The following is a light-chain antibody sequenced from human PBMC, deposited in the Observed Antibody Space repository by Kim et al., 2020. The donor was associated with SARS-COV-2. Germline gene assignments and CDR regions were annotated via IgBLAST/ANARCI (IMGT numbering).Light chain of an antibody. CDR3: NSRDSSGNRV. CDR1: SLRSYY. Sequence: SSELTQDPAVSVALGQTVRITCQGDSLRSYYASWYQQKPGQAPVLVIYGKNNRPSGIPDRFSGSSSGNTASLTITGAQGEDESDYYCNSRDSSGNRVFGG. CDR2: GKN. J-gene: IGLJ2*01. V-gene: IGLV3-19*01.